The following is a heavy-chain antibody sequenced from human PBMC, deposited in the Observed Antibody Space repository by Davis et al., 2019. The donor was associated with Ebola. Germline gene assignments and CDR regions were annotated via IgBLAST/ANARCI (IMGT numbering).Heavy chain of an antibody. CDR3: ARGPTTGPYYYGMDV. Sequence: PGGSLRLSCATSAFTFSLFAMHWVRQAPGKGLEWVAVISYDGSNKYYADSVKGRFTISRDNSKNTLYLQMNSLRAEDTAVYYCARGPTTGPYYYGMDVWGQGTTVTVSS. D-gene: IGHD4-17*01. V-gene: IGHV3-30*04. J-gene: IGHJ6*02. CDR2: ISYDGSNK. CDR1: AFTFSLFA.